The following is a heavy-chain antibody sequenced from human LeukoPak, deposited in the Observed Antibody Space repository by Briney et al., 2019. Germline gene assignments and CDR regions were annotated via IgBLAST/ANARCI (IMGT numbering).Heavy chain of an antibody. Sequence: PSETLSLTCTVSGYSISSGYYWGWIRQPPGKGLEWIGSIYHSGSTYYSPSLKSRVTISVDTSKNQFSLKLSSVTAADTAVYYCARPGDYDILTGSPQGSWYFDLWGRGTLVTVSS. J-gene: IGHJ2*01. CDR2: IYHSGST. V-gene: IGHV4-38-2*02. D-gene: IGHD3-9*01. CDR1: GYSISSGYY. CDR3: ARPGDYDILTGSPQGSWYFDL.